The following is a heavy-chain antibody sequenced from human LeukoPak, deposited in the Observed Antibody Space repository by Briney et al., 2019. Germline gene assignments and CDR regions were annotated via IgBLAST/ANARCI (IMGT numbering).Heavy chain of an antibody. CDR1: GFTFSSYW. CDR3: ARILPLRVPAAMGD. J-gene: IGHJ4*02. Sequence: PGGSLRLSCAASGFTFSSYWMTWVRQAPGKGLGWVANIKHDGSDKYFVDSVKGRFTISRDNAKNSLHLQMNSLRAEDTAVYYCARILPLRVPAAMGDWGQGALVTVSS. D-gene: IGHD2-2*01. V-gene: IGHV3-7*01. CDR2: IKHDGSDK.